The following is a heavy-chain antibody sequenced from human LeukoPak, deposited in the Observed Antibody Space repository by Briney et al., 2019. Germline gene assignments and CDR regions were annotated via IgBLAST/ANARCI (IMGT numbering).Heavy chain of an antibody. D-gene: IGHD7-27*01. CDR2: ISAYNGHT. V-gene: IGHV1-18*01. CDR3: ARDLSSNWGYDYYYGMDV. Sequence: ASVKVSCTASGYTFIIYGISWVRQAPGQGLEWMGWISAYNGHTFYGQKLQGRVTMTTDTSTSTAYMELRSLRSDDTAVYFCARDLSSNWGYDYYYGMDVWGQGTTVTVSS. CDR1: GYTFIIYG. J-gene: IGHJ6*02.